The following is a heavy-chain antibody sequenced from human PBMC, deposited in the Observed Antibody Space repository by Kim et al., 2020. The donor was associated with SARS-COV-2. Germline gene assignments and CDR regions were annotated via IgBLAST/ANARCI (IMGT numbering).Heavy chain of an antibody. CDR3: ARRNYMDV. V-gene: IGHV3-21*01. J-gene: IGHJ6*03. CDR1: GFTFSSYS. CDR2: VSSSGSNI. Sequence: GGSLGLSCTASGFTFSSYSMNWVRQAPGKGLEWVSSVSSSGSNIYYTDSMKGRFSSSRDNAKNSLYLQMNSLRAEDTAVYYCARRNYMDVWGKGTTVTVSS.